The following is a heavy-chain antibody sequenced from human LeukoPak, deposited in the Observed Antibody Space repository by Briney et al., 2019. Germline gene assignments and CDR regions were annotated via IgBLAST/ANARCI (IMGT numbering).Heavy chain of an antibody. Sequence: GGSLRLSCAASGFTFSSYWMLWVRHAPGKGLVWVSSISSSSSYIYYADSVKGRFTISRDNAKNSLYLQMNSLRAGDTAVYYCARDQVFEQLWFPTYYYYMDVWGKGTTVTVSS. CDR2: ISSSSSYI. D-gene: IGHD5-18*01. J-gene: IGHJ6*03. CDR1: GFTFSSYW. V-gene: IGHV3-21*01. CDR3: ARDQVFEQLWFPTYYYYMDV.